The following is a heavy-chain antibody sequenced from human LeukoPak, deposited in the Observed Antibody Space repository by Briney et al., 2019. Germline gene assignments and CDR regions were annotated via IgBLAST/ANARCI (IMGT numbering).Heavy chain of an antibody. CDR3: AKDLHDYGNYVGWFDS. CDR1: GFTFSSFE. CDR2: ISGSGGNT. J-gene: IGHJ5*01. D-gene: IGHD4-11*01. Sequence: PGGSLRLSCVVSGFTFSSFEMNWVRQAPGKGLEWVSAISGSGGNTYYADSVKGRFTISRDHSKTTLFLQMNSLRAEDTAVYYCAKDLHDYGNYVGWFDSWGQGTLVTVSS. V-gene: IGHV3-23*01.